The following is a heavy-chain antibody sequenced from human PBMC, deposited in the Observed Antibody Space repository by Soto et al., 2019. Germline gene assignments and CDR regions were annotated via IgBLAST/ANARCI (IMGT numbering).Heavy chain of an antibody. V-gene: IGHV3-13*01. J-gene: IGHJ4*02. CDR2: IGIAGDT. Sequence: EVQLVESGGGLVQPGGSLRLSCVASGFTFSASDMHWVRQVTGGGLEWVSAIGIAGDTYYPESVKGRFTISRENARSSLWLQMNNLGAGDTAMYYCARAGFGSGIIDYWGQGILVTVSS. CDR1: GFTFSASD. CDR3: ARAGFGSGIIDY. D-gene: IGHD3-10*01.